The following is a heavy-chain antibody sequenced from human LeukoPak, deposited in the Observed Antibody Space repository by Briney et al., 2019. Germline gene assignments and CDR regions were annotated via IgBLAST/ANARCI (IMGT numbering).Heavy chain of an antibody. CDR2: INTNTGNP. D-gene: IGHD4-17*01. Sequence: WASVKVSCKASGYTFTSYAMNWVRQAPGQGLEWMGWINTNTGNPTYAQGFTGRFVFSLDTSVSTAYLQISSLKAEDTAVYYRTRDLTVTTDYYYYGMDVWGQGTTVTVSS. CDR3: TRDLTVTTDYYYYGMDV. J-gene: IGHJ6*02. CDR1: GYTFTSYA. V-gene: IGHV7-4-1*02.